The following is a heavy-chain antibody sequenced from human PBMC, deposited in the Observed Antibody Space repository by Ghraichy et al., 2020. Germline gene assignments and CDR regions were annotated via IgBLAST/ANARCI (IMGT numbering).Heavy chain of an antibody. CDR3: ARVGLRLGELYGDY. J-gene: IGHJ4*02. V-gene: IGHV3-48*02. Sequence: GESLNISCAASGFTFSSYSMNWVRQAPGKGLEWVSYISSSTIYYADSVKGRFTISRDNAKNSLYLQMNSLRDEDTAVYYCARVGLRLGELYGDYWGQGTLVTVSS. CDR2: ISSSTI. CDR1: GFTFSSYS. D-gene: IGHD3-16*01.